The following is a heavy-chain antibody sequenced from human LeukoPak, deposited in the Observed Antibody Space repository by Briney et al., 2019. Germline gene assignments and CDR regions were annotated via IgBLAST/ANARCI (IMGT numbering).Heavy chain of an antibody. Sequence: GGSLRLSCAVSGFTFSNYWMSWVRQAPGRGLEWVSVIYSGGSTYYADSVKGRFSISRDNSKNTPYLQMNSLRAEDTAVYYCARLDYEAYNWFDPWGQGALVTVSS. CDR2: IYSGGST. CDR1: GFTFSNYW. D-gene: IGHD4-17*01. J-gene: IGHJ5*02. V-gene: IGHV3-53*01. CDR3: ARLDYEAYNWFDP.